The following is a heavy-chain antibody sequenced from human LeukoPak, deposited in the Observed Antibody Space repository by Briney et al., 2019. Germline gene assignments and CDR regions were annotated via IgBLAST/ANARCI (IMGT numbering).Heavy chain of an antibody. Sequence: SGTLSLTCTVSGGSISSGGYYWSWIRQHPGKGLEWIGYIYDSGSTRSNTSLNSRLTIPRDTSTNQFSLRLSSVTAADTAVYYCARLTPAYCGGDCVDYWGEGTLVTVST. V-gene: IGHV4-31*03. CDR2: IYDSGST. D-gene: IGHD2-21*02. CDR3: ARLTPAYCGGDCVDY. J-gene: IGHJ4*02. CDR1: GGSISSGGYY.